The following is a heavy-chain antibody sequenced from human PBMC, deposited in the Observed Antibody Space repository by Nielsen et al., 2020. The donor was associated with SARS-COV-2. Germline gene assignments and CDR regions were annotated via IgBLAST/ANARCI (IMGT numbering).Heavy chain of an antibody. CDR3: ARDRGPYGSGSLPTDY. V-gene: IGHV1-69*06. Sequence: SVKVSCKASGGTFSSYAISWVRQAPGQGLEWMGGIIPIFGTANYAQKFQGRVTITADKSTSTAYMELRSLRSDDTAVYYCARDRGPYGSGSLPTDYWGQGTLVTVSS. D-gene: IGHD3-10*01. CDR2: IIPIFGTA. CDR1: GGTFSSYA. J-gene: IGHJ4*02.